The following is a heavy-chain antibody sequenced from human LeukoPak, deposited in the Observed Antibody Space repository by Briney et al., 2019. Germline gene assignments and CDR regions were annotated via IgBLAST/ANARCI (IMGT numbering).Heavy chain of an antibody. D-gene: IGHD1-26*01. CDR1: GIIFSHYW. CDR2: INRDGSST. V-gene: IGHV3-74*01. Sequence: GGSLRLSCAASGIIFSHYWMHWVRQAPGKGLVWVSRINRDGSSTSYADSVKGRFTISRDNSKNTLYLQMNSLRAEDTAVYYCAKGGVDFDYWGQGTLVTVSS. CDR3: AKGGVDFDY. J-gene: IGHJ4*02.